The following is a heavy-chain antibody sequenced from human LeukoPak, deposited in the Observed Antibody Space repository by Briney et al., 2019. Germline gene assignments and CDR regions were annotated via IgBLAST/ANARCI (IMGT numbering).Heavy chain of an antibody. J-gene: IGHJ4*02. CDR1: GYSFTSYW. CDR2: IYPGDSDT. CDR3: ASGPDHDFWSGYSDPFDY. Sequence: GESLKISCKGSGYSFTSYWIGWVRQMPGKGLEWMGIIYPGDSDTRYSPSFQGQVTISADKSISTAYLQWSSLKASDTAMYYCASGPDHDFWSGYSDPFDYWGQGTLVTVSS. D-gene: IGHD3-3*01. V-gene: IGHV5-51*01.